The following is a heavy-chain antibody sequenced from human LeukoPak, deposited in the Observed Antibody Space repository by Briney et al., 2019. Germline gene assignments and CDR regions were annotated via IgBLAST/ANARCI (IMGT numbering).Heavy chain of an antibody. CDR2: IIPIFGTA. J-gene: IGHJ4*02. CDR3: ARVKNGGGNYDFWSGYYTFDY. Sequence: SVKVSCKASGGTFSSYAISWVRQAPGQGLEWMGGIIPIFGTANYAQKFQGRVTITTDESTSTAYMELSSLRSEDTAVYYCARVKNGGGNYDFWSGYYTFDYWGQGTLVTVSS. CDR1: GGTFSSYA. D-gene: IGHD3-3*01. V-gene: IGHV1-69*05.